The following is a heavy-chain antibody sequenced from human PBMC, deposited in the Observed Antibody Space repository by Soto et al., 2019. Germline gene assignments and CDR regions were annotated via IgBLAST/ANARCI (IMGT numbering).Heavy chain of an antibody. J-gene: IGHJ4*02. CDR1: GYSFTSYW. CDR3: ATIEYSSSACFDY. D-gene: IGHD6-6*01. Sequence: GESLKISCKGSGYSFTSYWISWVRQMPGKGLEWMGRIDPSDSYTNYSPSFQGHVTISADKSISTAYLQWSSLKASDTAMYYCATIEYSSSACFDYWGQGTLVTVSS. CDR2: IDPSDSYT. V-gene: IGHV5-10-1*01.